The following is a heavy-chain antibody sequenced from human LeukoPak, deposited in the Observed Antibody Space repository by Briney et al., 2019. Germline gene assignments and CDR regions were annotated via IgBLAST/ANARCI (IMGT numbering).Heavy chain of an antibody. J-gene: IGHJ3*02. CDR2: IYYSGNT. V-gene: IGHV4-59*01. D-gene: IGHD1-14*01. CDR3: ARYRNEALFAFDI. CDR1: GDSISNYY. Sequence: PSETLSLICTVSGDSISNYYWSWIRQPPGKGLEWIGYIYYSGNTDYNPSLKSRVTISVDTSKNQFSLRLNSVTAADTAVYYCARYRNEALFAFDIWGQGTMVTVSS.